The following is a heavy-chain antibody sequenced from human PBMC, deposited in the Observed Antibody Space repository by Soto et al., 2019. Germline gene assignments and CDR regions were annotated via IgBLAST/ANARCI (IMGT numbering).Heavy chain of an antibody. CDR2: IYSGGYT. D-gene: IGHD1-1*01. V-gene: IGHV3-66*01. Sequence: EVQLVESGGGLVQPGGSLRLSCAASGFSVSTNYMSWVRQAPGKGLQWVSTIYSGGYTYYTDSVKGRFTISRDSSKNTPNLQMNSLRAEDTACYYGARGGRRWLRTSHYLGYWCQGTLVT. J-gene: IGHJ4*02. CDR3: ARGGRRWLRTSHYLGY. CDR1: GFSVSTNY.